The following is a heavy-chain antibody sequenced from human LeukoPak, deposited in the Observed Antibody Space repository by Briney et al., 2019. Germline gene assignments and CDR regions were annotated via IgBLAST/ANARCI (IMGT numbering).Heavy chain of an antibody. CDR2: ISSSGDYT. J-gene: IGHJ4*02. D-gene: IGHD4-17*01. Sequence: PGGSLRLSCSASGFTFSDYAMHWVRQAPGRGLQFVSAISSSGDYTSYSDSVKGRFTISRDNSKNTLHLQMSGLRPEDTAVYFCVKRGRTSDYAYDYWGQGSLVTVSS. CDR3: VKRGRTSDYAYDY. V-gene: IGHV3-64D*06. CDR1: GFTFSDYA.